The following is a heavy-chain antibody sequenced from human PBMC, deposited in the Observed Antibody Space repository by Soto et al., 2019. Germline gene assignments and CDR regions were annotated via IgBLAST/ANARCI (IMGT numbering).Heavy chain of an antibody. CDR3: ARVQWRVPAAIRGTWFDP. CDR2: ISAYNGNT. D-gene: IGHD2-2*01. J-gene: IGHJ5*02. V-gene: IGHV1-18*01. CDR1: GYTFTSYG. Sequence: ASVKVSCKASGYTFTSYGISWVRQAPGQGLEWMGWISAYNGNTNYAQKLQGRVTMTTDTSTSTAYMELRSLRSDDTAVYYCARVQWRVPAAIRGTWFDPWGQGTLVTVSS.